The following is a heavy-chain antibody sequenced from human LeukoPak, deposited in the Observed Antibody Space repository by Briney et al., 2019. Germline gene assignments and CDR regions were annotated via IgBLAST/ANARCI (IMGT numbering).Heavy chain of an antibody. V-gene: IGHV3-48*03. D-gene: IGHD3-10*01. CDR3: ARDGILWFGELLSAYYGMDV. CDR2: ISSSGSTI. CDR1: GFTFSSYE. J-gene: IGHJ6*02. Sequence: GGSLRLSCAASGFTFSSYEMNWVRQAPGKGLEWVSYISSSGSTIYYADSVKGRFTISRDNAKNSLYLQMNSLRAEDTAVYCCARDGILWFGELLSAYYGMDVWGQGTTVTVSS.